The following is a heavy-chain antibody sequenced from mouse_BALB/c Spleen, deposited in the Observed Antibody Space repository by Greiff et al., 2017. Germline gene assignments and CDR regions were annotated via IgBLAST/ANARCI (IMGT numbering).Heavy chain of an antibody. J-gene: IGHJ2*01. V-gene: IGHV2-2*02. CDR2: IWSGGST. CDR1: GFSLTSYG. CDR3: ARNQKYYFDD. D-gene: IGHD1-3*01. Sequence: QVQLQQSGPGLVQPSQSLSITCTVSGFSLTSYGVHWVRQSPGKGLEWLGVIWSGGSTDYNAAFISRLSISKDNSKSQVFFKMNNLQANDTAIYYCARNQKYYFDDWGQGTTLTVSS.